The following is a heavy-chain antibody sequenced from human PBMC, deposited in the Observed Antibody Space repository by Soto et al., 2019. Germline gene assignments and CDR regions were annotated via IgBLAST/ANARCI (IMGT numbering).Heavy chain of an antibody. CDR1: GGTFSSYA. CDR2: IIPIFGTA. D-gene: IGHD6-13*01. Sequence: QVQLVQSGAEVKKPGSSVKVSCKASGGTFSSYAISWVRQAPGQGLEWMGGIIPIFGTANYAQKFRGRVTITADDSTSPAYLNLSSLRSEDTAVSYCPRVKPQLVVGVQWWFVPWGQGTLVTVSS. J-gene: IGHJ5*02. V-gene: IGHV1-69*12. CDR3: PRVKPQLVVGVQWWFVP.